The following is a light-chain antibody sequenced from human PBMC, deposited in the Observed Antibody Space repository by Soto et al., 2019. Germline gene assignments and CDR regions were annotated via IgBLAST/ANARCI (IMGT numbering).Light chain of an antibody. J-gene: IGLJ3*02. CDR2: LEGSGNY. CDR1: SGHSSNV. Sequence: QPVLTQSSSASASLGSSVKLTCTLSSGHSSNVIAWHQQQPGKAPQYLMKLEGSGNYNKGSGLPDRFSGSSSGADRYLTISDLRSEDEATYYCETWDSNTWVFGGGTKLTVL. V-gene: IGLV4-60*03. CDR3: ETWDSNTWV.